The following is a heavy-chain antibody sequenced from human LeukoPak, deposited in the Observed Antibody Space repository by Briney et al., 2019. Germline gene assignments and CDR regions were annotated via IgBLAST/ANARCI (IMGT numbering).Heavy chain of an antibody. V-gene: IGHV3-23*01. CDR2: IDGGGGPT. CDR3: PKNSGYNWQYFFDY. D-gene: IGHD6-25*01. J-gene: IGHJ4*02. CDR1: GFTFRNYA. Sequence: GSLRLSCAASGFTFRNYAMSWVRQAPGKGLEWVSVIDGGGGPTYYADSVKGRFTISRDNSKNTLYLQMNSLRAEDVAVYFCPKNSGYNWQYFFDYWGQGTLVTVSS.